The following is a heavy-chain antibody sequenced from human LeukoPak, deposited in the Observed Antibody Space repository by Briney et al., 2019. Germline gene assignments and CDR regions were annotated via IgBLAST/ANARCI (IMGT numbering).Heavy chain of an antibody. V-gene: IGHV5-10-1*01. CDR1: GYSFTSYW. Sequence: GESLKISCKGSGYSFTSYWITWVRQMPGKGLDWMGRIDPSDSYTNYSPSFQGHVTISADKSISTAYLQWSSLKASDTAMYYCATVTTIYYYYGMDVWGQGTTVTVSS. J-gene: IGHJ6*02. CDR3: ATVTTIYYYYGMDV. CDR2: IDPSDSYT. D-gene: IGHD4-17*01.